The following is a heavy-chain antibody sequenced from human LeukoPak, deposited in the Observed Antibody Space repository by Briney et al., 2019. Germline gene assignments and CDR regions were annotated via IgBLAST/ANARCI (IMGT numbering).Heavy chain of an antibody. J-gene: IGHJ5*02. V-gene: IGHV4-34*01. Sequence: SETLSLTCAVYGGSFSGYYWSWIRQPPGKGLEWIGEINHSGSTNYNPSHKSRVAISVDTSKNQFSLKLSSVTAADTAVYYCARGHRMITFGGVISPWGQGTLVTVSS. D-gene: IGHD3-16*01. CDR2: INHSGST. CDR1: GGSFSGYY. CDR3: ARGHRMITFGGVISP.